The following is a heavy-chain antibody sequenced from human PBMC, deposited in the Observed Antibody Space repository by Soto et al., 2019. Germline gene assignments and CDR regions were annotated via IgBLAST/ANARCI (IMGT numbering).Heavy chain of an antibody. CDR3: ARERTRGFDP. V-gene: IGHV1-8*01. Sequence: ASVKVSCKASGYTFTSYDINWVRQATGQGLEWMGWMNPNSGNTAYAQKFLGRVTMTRNTSISTAYMELSSLRSEGTAVYYCARERTRGFDPWGQGTLVTVSS. CDR2: MNPNSGNT. J-gene: IGHJ5*02. CDR1: GYTFTSYD.